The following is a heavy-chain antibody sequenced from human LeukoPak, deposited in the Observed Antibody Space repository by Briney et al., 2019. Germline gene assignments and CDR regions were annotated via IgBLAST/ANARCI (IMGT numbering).Heavy chain of an antibody. CDR2: ISGSGGST. Sequence: PGGSLRLSCAASGFTFSSYAMSWVRQAPGKGLEWVSAISGSGGSTYYADSVKGRFTISRDNSKNTLYLQMNSLRAEDTAVYYCAKDGQWLVVEGGFDYWGQGTLVTVSS. D-gene: IGHD6-19*01. CDR1: GFTFSSYA. J-gene: IGHJ4*02. V-gene: IGHV3-23*01. CDR3: AKDGQWLVVEGGFDY.